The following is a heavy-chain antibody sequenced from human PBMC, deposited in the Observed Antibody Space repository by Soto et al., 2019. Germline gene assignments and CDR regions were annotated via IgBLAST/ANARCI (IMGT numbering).Heavy chain of an antibody. Sequence: AGGFLRLSCAASGFTFSSYAMSWVRQAPGKGLEWVSAISGSGGSTYYADSVKGRFTISRDNSKNTLYLQMNSLRAEDTAVYYCAKDWYSSSWYDYYYYGMDVWGQGTTVTVSS. CDR3: AKDWYSSSWYDYYYYGMDV. CDR1: GFTFSSYA. CDR2: ISGSGGST. D-gene: IGHD6-13*01. J-gene: IGHJ6*02. V-gene: IGHV3-23*01.